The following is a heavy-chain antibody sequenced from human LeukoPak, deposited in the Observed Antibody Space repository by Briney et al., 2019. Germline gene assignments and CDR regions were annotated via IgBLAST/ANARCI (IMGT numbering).Heavy chain of an antibody. CDR2: ISSSGGST. Sequence: PGGSLRLSCAASGFTFSSYAMSWVRQAPGKGLGWVSAISSSGGSTYYADSVKGRFTISRDNSKNTLYLQMNSLRAEDTAVYYCAKVLLMTHSPGDYWGQGTLVTVSS. J-gene: IGHJ4*02. CDR3: AKVLLMTHSPGDY. D-gene: IGHD3-16*01. V-gene: IGHV3-23*01. CDR1: GFTFSSYA.